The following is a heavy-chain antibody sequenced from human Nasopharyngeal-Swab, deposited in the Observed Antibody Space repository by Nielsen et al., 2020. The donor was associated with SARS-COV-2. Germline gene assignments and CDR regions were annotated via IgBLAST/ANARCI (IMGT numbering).Heavy chain of an antibody. CDR1: GYTFTSYA. D-gene: IGHD5-18*01. CDR2: INTNTGNP. Sequence: ASVKVSCKASGYTFTSYAMNWVRQAPGQGLEWMGWINTNTGNPTYAQGFTGRFVFSLDTSVSTAYLHINSLKTEDTAIYYCVRDQAMARPNWFDPWGRGTLVTVSS. CDR3: VRDQAMARPNWFDP. J-gene: IGHJ5*02. V-gene: IGHV7-4-1*02.